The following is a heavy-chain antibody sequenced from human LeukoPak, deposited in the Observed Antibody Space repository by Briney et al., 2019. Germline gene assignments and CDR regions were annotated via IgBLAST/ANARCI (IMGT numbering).Heavy chain of an antibody. D-gene: IGHD2-8*02. CDR3: ARAGARWRRNAFDI. CDR2: IYPGDSDT. CDR1: GYSFTSYW. Sequence: AGESLKISCKGSGYSFTSYWIGWVRQMPGKGLEWMGIIYPGDSDTRYSPSFQGQVTTSADKSIGTAYLQWSSLKASDTAMYYCARAGARWRRNAFDIWGQGTMVTVSS. J-gene: IGHJ3*02. V-gene: IGHV5-51*01.